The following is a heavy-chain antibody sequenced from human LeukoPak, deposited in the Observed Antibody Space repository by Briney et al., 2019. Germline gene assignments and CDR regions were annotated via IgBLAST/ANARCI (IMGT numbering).Heavy chain of an antibody. CDR2: IRYDGINK. CDR1: GFIFSSYG. J-gene: IGHJ4*02. V-gene: IGHV3-30*02. D-gene: IGHD1-26*01. Sequence: GGSLRLSCAASGFIFSSYGMHWVRQAPGKGLEWVAFIRYDGINKYYADSVKGRFTISRDNSKNTLYLQMNSLRAEDTAVYYCAKGDTTWELPHDYWGQGTLVTVSS. CDR3: AKGDTTWELPHDY.